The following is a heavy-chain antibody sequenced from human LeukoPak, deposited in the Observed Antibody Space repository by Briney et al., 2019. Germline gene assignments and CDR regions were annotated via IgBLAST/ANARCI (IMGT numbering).Heavy chain of an antibody. CDR1: GGSISSYY. D-gene: IGHD3-10*01. CDR3: ASWKGSYYGSGSEFDY. Sequence: PSETLSLTCTVSGGSISSYYWSWIRQPPGKGLEWIGYIYYSGSTNYNPSLKSRVTISVDTSKNQFSLKLSSVTAADTAVYYCASWKGSYYGSGSEFDYWGQGTLVTVSS. V-gene: IGHV4-59*01. CDR2: IYYSGST. J-gene: IGHJ4*02.